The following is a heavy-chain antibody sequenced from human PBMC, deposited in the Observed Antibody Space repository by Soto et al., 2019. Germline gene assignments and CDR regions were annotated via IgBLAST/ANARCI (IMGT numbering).Heavy chain of an antibody. CDR1: GFTFSAYS. D-gene: IGHD2-2*01. J-gene: IGHJ6*02. V-gene: IGHV3-48*02. CDR3: AKGIVVVPAAMWFGDGMDV. CDR2: IDTGSISM. Sequence: GGSLRLSCAASGFTFSAYSMSWFRQAPGKGLEWVSYIDTGSISMYYADSVKGRFAISRDNAKDTLYLQMNSLRDEDTAVYYCAKGIVVVPAAMWFGDGMDVWGQGTTVTVSS.